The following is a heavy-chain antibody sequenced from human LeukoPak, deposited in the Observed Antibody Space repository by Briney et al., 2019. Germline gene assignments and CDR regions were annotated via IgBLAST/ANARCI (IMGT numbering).Heavy chain of an antibody. Sequence: GESLKISCKGSGSGYSFANFWIGWVRQMPGKGLEWMGIIYPGDSDTRYSPSFEGQVTISVDKSVNTAYLQWSSLWASDTAIYFCARRSGSYFNFWGQGTQVIVSS. CDR2: IYPGDSDT. V-gene: IGHV5-51*01. J-gene: IGHJ4*02. D-gene: IGHD1-26*01. CDR1: GYSFANFW. CDR3: ARRSGSYFNF.